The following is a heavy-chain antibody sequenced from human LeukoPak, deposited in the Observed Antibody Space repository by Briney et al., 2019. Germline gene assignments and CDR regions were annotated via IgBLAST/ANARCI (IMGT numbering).Heavy chain of an antibody. CDR1: GFIFSSYG. J-gene: IGHJ6*02. D-gene: IGHD3-10*01. CDR2: MWYDGSKN. Sequence: PGGSLRLSCGASGFIFSSYGMHWVRQAPGKGLEWVAVMWYDGSKNYYADSVKGRFTISRDNSKNTLYLQMKTLRAEDTAVYYCARNGGSGSWNYYGLDVWGQGTTVTVSS. CDR3: ARNGGSGSWNYYGLDV. V-gene: IGHV3-33*01.